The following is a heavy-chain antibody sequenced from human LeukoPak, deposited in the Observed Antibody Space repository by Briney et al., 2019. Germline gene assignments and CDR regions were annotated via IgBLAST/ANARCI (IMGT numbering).Heavy chain of an antibody. D-gene: IGHD3-10*01. CDR1: RFTLSSYG. V-gene: IGHV3-23*01. CDR2: ISSDGGST. CDR3: ARHLLWFEELSGGFAY. Sequence: GGSLRLSCAASRFTLSSYGMSWVRQAPGKGLEWVSVISSDGGSTYYADSVKGRFTISRDNSRNTLYLQMNSLRAEDTAVYYCARHLLWFEELSGGFAYWGQGTLITVSS. J-gene: IGHJ4*02.